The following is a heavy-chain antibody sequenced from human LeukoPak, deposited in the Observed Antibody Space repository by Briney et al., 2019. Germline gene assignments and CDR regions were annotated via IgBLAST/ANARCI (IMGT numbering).Heavy chain of an antibody. D-gene: IGHD1-26*01. CDR2: IEKDASRA. Sequence: PGGSLRLSCGASGFTFSDFAMSWVRLAPGKGLEWVSSIEKDASRAYYADSVRGRFTVSRDNSKNTLYLQMSSLRVEDTALYYCAKQEGALIQNSCFDHWGLGTLVTVSS. CDR1: GFTFSDFA. J-gene: IGHJ4*02. CDR3: AKQEGALIQNSCFDH. V-gene: IGHV3-23*03.